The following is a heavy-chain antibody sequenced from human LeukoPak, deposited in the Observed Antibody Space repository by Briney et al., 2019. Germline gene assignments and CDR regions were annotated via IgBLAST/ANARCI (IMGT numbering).Heavy chain of an antibody. CDR3: ARDGHYDSSGYRDY. J-gene: IGHJ4*02. D-gene: IGHD3-22*01. Sequence: SETLSLTCTVSGGSISSGSYYWSWIRQPAGKGLEWIGHIYTSGSTNYNPSLKSRVTISLDTSKNQFSLKLSSVTAADTAVYFCARDGHYDSSGYRDYWGQGILVTVSS. CDR1: GGSISSGSYY. CDR2: IYTSGST. V-gene: IGHV4-61*09.